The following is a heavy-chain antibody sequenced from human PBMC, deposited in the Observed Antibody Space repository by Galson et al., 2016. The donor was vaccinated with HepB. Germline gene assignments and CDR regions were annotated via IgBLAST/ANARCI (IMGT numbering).Heavy chain of an antibody. D-gene: IGHD5-18*01. CDR3: AGGPGYSYVDY. CDR2: VSSDGSST. CDR1: GFTFSNFP. J-gene: IGHJ4*02. Sequence: SLRLSCAASGFTFSNFPMHWVRQAPGRGLEWVAVVSSDGSSTYYADSVRGRFTISRDNSKNTLFLQMGSLRTDDTAVYYCAGGPGYSYVDYWGQGTLVTVSS. V-gene: IGHV3-30-3*01.